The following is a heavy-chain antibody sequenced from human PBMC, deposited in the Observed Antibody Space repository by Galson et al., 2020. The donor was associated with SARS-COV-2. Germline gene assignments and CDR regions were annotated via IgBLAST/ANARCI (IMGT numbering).Heavy chain of an antibody. Sequence: SLKISCAASGFTLHDYAMHWVRQAPGKGLEWVSGITWNSGSIDYADSVKGRFTISRDNAKNSLYLQMDTLRPEDTALYYCAKDISRYFEQSSGMDVWGQGTTVIVSS. CDR3: AKDISRYFEQSSGMDV. V-gene: IGHV3-9*01. CDR2: ITWNSGSI. J-gene: IGHJ6*02. CDR1: GFTLHDYA. D-gene: IGHD3-9*01.